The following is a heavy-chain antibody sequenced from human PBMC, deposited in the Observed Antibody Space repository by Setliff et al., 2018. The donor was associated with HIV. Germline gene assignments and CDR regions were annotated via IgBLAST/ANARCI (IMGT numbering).Heavy chain of an antibody. CDR1: GFTFSSYS. V-gene: IGHV3-48*04. Sequence: QPGGSLRLSCAASGFTFSSYSMNWVRQAPGKGLEWVSYISSSSSTIYYADSVKGRFTISRDNAKNSLYLQMNSLRAEDTAVYYCARDGYYYGSGSYAFDIWGQGTMVTVSS. CDR2: ISSSSSTI. CDR3: ARDGYYYGSGSYAFDI. D-gene: IGHD3-10*01. J-gene: IGHJ3*02.